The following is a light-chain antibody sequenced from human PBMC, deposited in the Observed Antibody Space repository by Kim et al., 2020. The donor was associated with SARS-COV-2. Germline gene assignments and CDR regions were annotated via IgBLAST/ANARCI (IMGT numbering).Light chain of an antibody. CDR2: NVN. CDR3: SSYTSTSTVV. CDR1: SSDVGGYNY. V-gene: IGLV2-14*03. J-gene: IGLJ2*01. Sequence: LTQPASVSGSPGQSITISCTGTSSDVGGYNYVSWYQQHPGKAPKLVIYNVNNRPSGVSHRFSGSKSGNSASLTISGVQAEDEAAYYCSSYTSTSTVVFGGGTQLTVL.